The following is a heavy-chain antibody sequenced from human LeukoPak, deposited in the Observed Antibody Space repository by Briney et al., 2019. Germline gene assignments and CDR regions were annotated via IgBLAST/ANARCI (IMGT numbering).Heavy chain of an antibody. CDR2: IYYSGST. Sequence: SETLSLTCTVSGGSISSSSYYWGWIRQPPGKGLEWIGSIYYSGSTNYNPSLKSRVTISIDTSKNRLSLKLSSVTAADTAVYYCARGPTPSRSRQSSGIDPWGQGTLVTVSS. V-gene: IGHV4-39*07. CDR3: ARGPTPSRSRQSSGIDP. J-gene: IGHJ5*02. CDR1: GGSISSSSYY. D-gene: IGHD2-15*01.